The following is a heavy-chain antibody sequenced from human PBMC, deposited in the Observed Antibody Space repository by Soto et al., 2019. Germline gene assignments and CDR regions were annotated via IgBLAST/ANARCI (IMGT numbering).Heavy chain of an antibody. D-gene: IGHD4-17*01. CDR3: AREKAGTTVAFYYYYGMDV. J-gene: IGHJ6*01. V-gene: IGHV3-33*01. CDR1: GFTFSSYG. CDR2: IWYDGSNK. Sequence: GWSLRLSCAASGFTFSSYGMHLVRQAPGKGLEWVAVIWYDGSNKYYADYVKGRFTISRDNSKNTLYLQMNSLRAEDTAVYYCAREKAGTTVAFYYYYGMDVWGQGTTVTVS.